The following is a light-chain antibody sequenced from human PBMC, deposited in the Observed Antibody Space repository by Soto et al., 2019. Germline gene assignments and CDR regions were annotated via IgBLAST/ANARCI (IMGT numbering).Light chain of an antibody. V-gene: IGKV1-5*01. J-gene: IGKJ1*01. CDR1: PSISTW. Sequence: DIEVTQSPSTLCASVGDRVTITCGASPSISTWLAWYQQKPGKAPKLLIFDASTLESGVPSRFSGSGSGTDFTLTISSLQPDDFATYYCQQYSDSSGASGQGTKVDI. CDR3: QQYSDSSGA. CDR2: DAS.